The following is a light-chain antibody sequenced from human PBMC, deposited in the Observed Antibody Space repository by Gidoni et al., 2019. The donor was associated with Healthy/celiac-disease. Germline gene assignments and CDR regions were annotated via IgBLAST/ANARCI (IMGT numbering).Light chain of an antibody. Sequence: QSVLTQPPSVSGAPGQRVTISCTGSSSNIGAGYDVHWYHQLPGTAPKLLIYGNSNRPSGVPDRFSGSKAGTSASLAITGLQAEDDADYYCQSYDSSLSGLYVFGTGTKVTVL. CDR2: GNS. V-gene: IGLV1-40*01. CDR3: QSYDSSLSGLYV. J-gene: IGLJ1*01. CDR1: SSNIGAGYD.